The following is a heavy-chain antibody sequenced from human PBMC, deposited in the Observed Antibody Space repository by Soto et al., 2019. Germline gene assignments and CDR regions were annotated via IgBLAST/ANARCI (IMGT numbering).Heavy chain of an antibody. CDR2: INHSGST. D-gene: IGHD3-16*01. V-gene: IGHV4-34*01. CDR1: GGSFSGYY. Sequence: SETLSLTCAVYGGSFSGYYWSWIRQPPGKGLEWIGEINHSGSTNYNPSLKSRVTISVDTSKNQFSLKLSSVTAADTAVYYCARGPRLGRYYYYYYMDVWGKGTTVTVSS. CDR3: ARGPRLGRYYYYYYMDV. J-gene: IGHJ6*03.